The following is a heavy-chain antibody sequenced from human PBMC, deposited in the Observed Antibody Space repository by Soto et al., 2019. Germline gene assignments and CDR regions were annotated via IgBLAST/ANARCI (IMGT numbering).Heavy chain of an antibody. CDR3: AKQRAGFGSGSATYYFDN. Sequence: EVQLLESGGGLVQSGGSLRLSCIASGVTFSTYAMSWVRQAPGKGLEWDSAISGSGGSTYYADSVQGRFTISRDNSKNTLYLHMNRLRAEETAVYYCAKQRAGFGSGSATYYFDNWGQGTLVTVYS. CDR2: ISGSGGST. V-gene: IGHV3-23*01. D-gene: IGHD3-10*01. CDR1: GVTFSTYA. J-gene: IGHJ4*02.